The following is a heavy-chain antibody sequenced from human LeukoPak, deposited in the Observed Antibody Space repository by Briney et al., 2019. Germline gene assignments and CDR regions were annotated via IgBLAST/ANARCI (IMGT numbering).Heavy chain of an antibody. Sequence: ASVKVSCKASGYTFTSYAMYWVRQAPGQRLEWMGWINAGNGNTKYSQKFQGRVTITRDTSASTAYMELSSLRSEDTAVYYCARGGPLTGDYVSYIGYWGQGTLVTVSS. CDR3: ARGGPLTGDYVSYIGY. D-gene: IGHD4-17*01. CDR1: GYTFTSYA. CDR2: INAGNGNT. V-gene: IGHV1-3*01. J-gene: IGHJ4*02.